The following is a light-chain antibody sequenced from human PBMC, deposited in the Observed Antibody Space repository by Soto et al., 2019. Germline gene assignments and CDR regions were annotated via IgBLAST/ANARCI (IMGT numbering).Light chain of an antibody. J-gene: IGKJ5*01. V-gene: IGKV3D-20*02. CDR2: GAS. CDR1: QSVSSN. Sequence: EIVMTPSPATLSVSPVERATLSCRASQSVSSNLAWYQQKPGQAPRLLIYGASNRATGIPDRFSGSGSGTDFTLTISRLEPEDFAVYYCQQRSNWPTFGQGTRLEIK. CDR3: QQRSNWPT.